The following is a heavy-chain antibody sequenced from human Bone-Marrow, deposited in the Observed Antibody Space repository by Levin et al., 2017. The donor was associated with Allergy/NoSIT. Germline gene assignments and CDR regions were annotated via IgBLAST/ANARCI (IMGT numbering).Heavy chain of an antibody. CDR3: VRGGIVTGRFGD. V-gene: IGHV3-7*01. CDR1: GFTFSGYW. Sequence: PGESLKISCAASGFTFSGYWMSWVRQAPGKGLEWVANIKVDGSEKYYVDSVKGRFTISRDNAENSLYLHMSSLRAEDSAVYYCVRGGIVTGRFGDWGQGTLVTVSS. D-gene: IGHD6-19*01. CDR2: IKVDGSEK. J-gene: IGHJ4*02.